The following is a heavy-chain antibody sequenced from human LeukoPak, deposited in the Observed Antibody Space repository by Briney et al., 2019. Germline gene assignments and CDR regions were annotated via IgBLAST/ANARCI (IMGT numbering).Heavy chain of an antibody. CDR2: IRGSGGST. V-gene: IGHV3-23*01. CDR1: GFTFSSYG. Sequence: GGSLRLSCAASGFTFSSYGMSWVRQAPGKGLEWVSAIRGSGGSTYYADSVKGRFTISRDNSKNTLYLQMNSLRAEDTAVYYCAKSIGYSSSCLNPWGQGALVTVSS. CDR3: AKSIGYSSSCLNP. J-gene: IGHJ5*02. D-gene: IGHD6-13*01.